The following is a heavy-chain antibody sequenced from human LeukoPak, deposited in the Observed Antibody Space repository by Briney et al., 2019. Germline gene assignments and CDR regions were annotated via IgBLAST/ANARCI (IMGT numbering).Heavy chain of an antibody. Sequence: ASVKVSCKASGYTFTSYGISWVRQAPGQGLEWMGWISAYNGNTNYAQKLQGRVTMTTDTSTSTAYMELSSLRSEDTAVYYCARGPYGLTMVRGAPDYWGQGTLVTVSS. CDR1: GYTFTSYG. CDR3: ARGPYGLTMVRGAPDY. J-gene: IGHJ4*02. CDR2: ISAYNGNT. V-gene: IGHV1-18*01. D-gene: IGHD3-10*01.